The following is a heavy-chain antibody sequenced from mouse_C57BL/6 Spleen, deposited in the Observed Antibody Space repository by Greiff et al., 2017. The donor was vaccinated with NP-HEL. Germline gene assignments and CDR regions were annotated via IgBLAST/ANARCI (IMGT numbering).Heavy chain of an antibody. J-gene: IGHJ3*01. V-gene: IGHV1-82*01. CDR1: GYAFSSSW. Sequence: QVQLQQSGPELVKPGASVKISCKASGYAFSSSWMNWVKQRPGKGLEWIGRIYPGDGDTNYNGKFKGKATLTADKSSSTAYMQLSSLTSEDSAVYFCAHGMGREFAYWGQGTLVTVSA. CDR2: IYPGDGDT. CDR3: AHGMGREFAY. D-gene: IGHD4-1*01.